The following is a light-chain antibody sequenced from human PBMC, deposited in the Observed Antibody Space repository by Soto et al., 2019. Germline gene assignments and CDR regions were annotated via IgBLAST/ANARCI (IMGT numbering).Light chain of an antibody. CDR3: QQYGDSPPYT. Sequence: EIVLTQSPGTLSLSPGERATLSCRASQSVSNNYLAWYQQQPGQAPRLLIYGASSRATGVPDRFSGSGSGTDFTLTISRLEPVDFAVYYCQQYGDSPPYTFGQGTKLEIK. CDR1: QSVSNNY. V-gene: IGKV3-20*01. J-gene: IGKJ2*01. CDR2: GAS.